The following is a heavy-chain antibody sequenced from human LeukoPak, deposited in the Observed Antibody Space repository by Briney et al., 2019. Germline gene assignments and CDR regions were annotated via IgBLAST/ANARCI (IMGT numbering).Heavy chain of an antibody. Sequence: PSETLSLTCTVSGGSISSYYWSWIRQPPGKGLEWIGYIYYSGSTNYNPSLKSRVTISVDTSKNQFSLKLSSVTAADTAVYYCARGEYYDCWSDLNPASANYSGMAVWGTGTTVTVSS. D-gene: IGHD3-3*01. CDR1: GGSISSYY. J-gene: IGHJ6*04. CDR2: IYYSGST. CDR3: ARGEYYDCWSDLNPASANYSGMAV. V-gene: IGHV4-59*01.